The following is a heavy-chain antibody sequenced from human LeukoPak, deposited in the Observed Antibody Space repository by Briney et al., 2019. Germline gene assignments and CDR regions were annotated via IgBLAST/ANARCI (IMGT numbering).Heavy chain of an antibody. CDR1: GGSISSYY. Sequence: SETLSLTCTVSGGSISSYYWSWIRQPPGKGLEWMGYIYYSGSTNYNPSLKSRVTISVDTSKNQFSLKLSSVTAADTAVYYCARDAATSDAFDIWGQGTMVTVSS. CDR3: ARDAATSDAFDI. J-gene: IGHJ3*02. CDR2: IYYSGST. D-gene: IGHD2-2*01. V-gene: IGHV4-59*12.